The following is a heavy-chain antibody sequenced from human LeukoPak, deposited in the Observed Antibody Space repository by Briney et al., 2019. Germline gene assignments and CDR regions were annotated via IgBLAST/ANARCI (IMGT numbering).Heavy chain of an antibody. CDR2: ISSSGSTI. J-gene: IGHJ4*02. D-gene: IGHD6-13*01. CDR1: GFTLSSYE. Sequence: GGSLRLSCAASGFTLSSYEMNWVRQAPGKGLEWVSYISSSGSTIYYADSVKGRFTISRDNAKNSLFLQMNSLRDEDTAVYYCARDRIAATTLDYWGQGTLVTVSS. V-gene: IGHV3-48*03. CDR3: ARDRIAATTLDY.